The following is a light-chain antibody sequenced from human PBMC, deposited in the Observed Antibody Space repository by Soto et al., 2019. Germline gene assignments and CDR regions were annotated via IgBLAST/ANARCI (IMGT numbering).Light chain of an antibody. V-gene: IGKV1-13*02. Sequence: AIQLTQSPSSLSASVGDRVTITCRASQGISSALAWYQQKPGKAPKLLIYDASRLESGVPSRFSGSGSGTDFTLSISSLQPEDFATYYCQQFNSYIPTFGPGTKVDIK. CDR1: QGISSA. CDR3: QQFNSYIPT. CDR2: DAS. J-gene: IGKJ3*01.